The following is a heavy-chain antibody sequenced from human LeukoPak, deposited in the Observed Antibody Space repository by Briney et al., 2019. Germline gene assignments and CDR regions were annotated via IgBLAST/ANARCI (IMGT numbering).Heavy chain of an antibody. V-gene: IGHV4-59*01. J-gene: IGHJ6*02. CDR1: GGSISSYY. CDR2: IYYSGST. Sequence: KASETLSLTCTVSGGSISSYYWSWIRQPPGKGLEWSGYIYYSGSTNYNPSLKSRVTISVDTSKNQFSLKLSSVTAADTAVYYCARRGYSGYDFGYYYGMDVWGQGTTVTVSS. CDR3: ARRGYSGYDFGYYYGMDV. D-gene: IGHD5-12*01.